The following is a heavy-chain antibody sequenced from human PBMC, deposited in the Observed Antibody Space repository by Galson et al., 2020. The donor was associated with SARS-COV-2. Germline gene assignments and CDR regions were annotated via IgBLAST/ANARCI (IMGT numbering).Heavy chain of an antibody. CDR3: AKILDFGDDGDYGVDWFDP. D-gene: IGHD4-17*01. J-gene: IGHJ5*02. CDR2: VYYLGTT. CDR1: GGSISPYY. Sequence: SETLSLTCSVSGGSISPYYWTWIRQSPDKGLEWIGYVYYLGTTNYNPSLKSRVTISVDTSKNQFSLKLKSVTAADTAVYYCAKILDFGDDGDYGVDWFDPWGQGILVTVST. V-gene: IGHV4-59*01.